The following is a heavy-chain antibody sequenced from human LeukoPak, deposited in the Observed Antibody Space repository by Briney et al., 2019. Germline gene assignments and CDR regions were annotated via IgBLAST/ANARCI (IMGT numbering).Heavy chain of an antibody. CDR3: ARASYSSSWYWFDH. V-gene: IGHV4-59*01. CDR2: INYSGNT. J-gene: IGHJ5*02. D-gene: IGHD6-13*01. Sequence: SETLSLTCTVSGGSISSYYWSWIRQPAGKGLEWIGFINYSGNTNHNPSLKSRVTVSLDTSKNQVSLKVTSVTAADTAVYYCARASYSSSWYWFDHWGQGTLVTVSS. CDR1: GGSISSYY.